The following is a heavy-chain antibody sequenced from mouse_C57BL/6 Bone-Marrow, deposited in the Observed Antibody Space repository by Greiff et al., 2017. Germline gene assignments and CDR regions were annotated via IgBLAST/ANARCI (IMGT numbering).Heavy chain of an antibody. CDR2: ISDGGSYT. J-gene: IGHJ3*01. Sequence: EVKLVESGGGLVKPGGSLKLSCAASGFTFSSYAMSWVRQTPEQRLEWVATISDGGSYTYYPDNVKGRFTISRDNAKNNLYLQMSHLTSEDTAMYYCARGYYYGSSYGFAYWGQGTLVTVSA. V-gene: IGHV5-4*03. D-gene: IGHD1-1*01. CDR3: ARGYYYGSSYGFAY. CDR1: GFTFSSYA.